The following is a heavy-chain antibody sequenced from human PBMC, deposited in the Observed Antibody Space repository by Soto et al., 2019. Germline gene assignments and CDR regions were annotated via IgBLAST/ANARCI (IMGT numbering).Heavy chain of an antibody. CDR3: ARDHSFPYGDYPGYGMDV. CDR2: INHSGST. D-gene: IGHD4-17*01. V-gene: IGHV4-34*09. CDR1: GGSFSGYY. J-gene: IGHJ6*02. Sequence: PSETLSLTCAVYGGSFSGYYWSWIRQPPGKGLEWIGEINHSGSTNYNPSLKSRVTISVDTSKNQFSLKLSSVTAADTAVYYCARDHSFPYGDYPGYGMDVWGQGTTVTGSS.